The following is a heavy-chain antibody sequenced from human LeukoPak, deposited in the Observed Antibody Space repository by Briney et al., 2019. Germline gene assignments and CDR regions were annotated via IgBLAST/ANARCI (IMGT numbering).Heavy chain of an antibody. V-gene: IGHV1-46*03. CDR1: GYTFTSYF. J-gene: IGHJ4*02. D-gene: IGHD6-19*01. CDR3: GRGGVIAVPSGY. CDR2: INPSAGSI. Sequence: ASVKVSCKAAGYTFTSYFLFWVRQAPGQGLEWMGIINPSAGSITYAQKFQGRVTMTRDTSTSTVYMELSSLTSEDTAMYYCGRGGVIAVPSGYWGQGTLVTVSS.